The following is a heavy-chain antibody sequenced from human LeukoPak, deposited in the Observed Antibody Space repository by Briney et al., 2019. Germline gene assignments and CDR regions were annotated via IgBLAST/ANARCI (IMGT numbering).Heavy chain of an antibody. CDR3: QTTTPYSSSWPPFDY. D-gene: IGHD6-13*01. CDR2: INGGGGST. V-gene: IGHV3-23*01. J-gene: IGHJ4*02. CDR1: GLTFSSYA. Sequence: GGSLRLSCAASGLTFSSYAMSWVRQAPGKGLDWVSSINGGGGSTYYADSVKGRFTISRDNSKNTLYLQMNSLRAEDTAVYYCQTTTPYSSSWPPFDYWGQGTLVTVSS.